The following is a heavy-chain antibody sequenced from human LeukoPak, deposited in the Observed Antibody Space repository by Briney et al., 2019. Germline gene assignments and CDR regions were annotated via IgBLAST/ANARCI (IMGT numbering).Heavy chain of an antibody. CDR3: ARHGPFGNNWFDP. Sequence: PSETLSLTCTVSGGSISSGSYYWGWIRQPPGKGLEWIGSIYYSGSTYYNPSLKSRVTISVDTSKNQFSLKLSSVTAADTAVYYCARHGPFGNNWFDPWGQGTLVTVSS. CDR1: GGSISSGSYY. D-gene: IGHD3-16*01. J-gene: IGHJ5*02. CDR2: IYYSGST. V-gene: IGHV4-39*01.